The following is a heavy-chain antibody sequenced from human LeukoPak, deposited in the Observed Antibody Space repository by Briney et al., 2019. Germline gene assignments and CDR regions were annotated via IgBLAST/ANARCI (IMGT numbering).Heavy chain of an antibody. CDR3: VRDKGDVTRASSERFDY. CDR2: IYYNGST. CDR1: GRSISSYY. J-gene: IGHJ4*02. Sequence: SETLSLTCTVSGRSISSYYWNWIRQPPGKGLEWIGFIYYNGSTNYNPSLKSRVTISVDTSKNRFSLKLSSVTAADTAVYYCVRDKGDVTRASSERFDYWGQGTLVTVSS. V-gene: IGHV4-59*01. D-gene: IGHD4-17*01.